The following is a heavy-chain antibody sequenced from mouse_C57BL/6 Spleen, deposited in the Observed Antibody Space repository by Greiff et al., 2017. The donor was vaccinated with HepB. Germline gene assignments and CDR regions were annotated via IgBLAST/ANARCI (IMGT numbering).Heavy chain of an antibody. CDR3: AREKDYGTY. V-gene: IGHV1-50*01. CDR2: IDPSDSYT. Sequence: QVQLQQSGAELVKPGASVKLSCKASGYTFTSYWMQWVKQRPGQGLEWIGEIDPSDSYTNYNQKFKGKATLTVDTSSSTAYMQLSSLTSEDSAVYYCAREKDYGTYWGQGTTLTVSS. D-gene: IGHD1-1*01. J-gene: IGHJ2*01. CDR1: GYTFTSYW.